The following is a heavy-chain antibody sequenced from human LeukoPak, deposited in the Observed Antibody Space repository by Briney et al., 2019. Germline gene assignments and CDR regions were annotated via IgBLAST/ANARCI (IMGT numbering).Heavy chain of an antibody. CDR1: GFTFSGSA. CDR2: IRSKGNSYAT. V-gene: IGHV3-73*01. J-gene: IGHJ6*03. CDR3: ARDREVLTVTTRTHYYYYYMDV. Sequence: GGSLRLSCAASGFTFSGSAMHWVRQASGKGLEWVGRIRSKGNSYATAYAASVQGRFTISRDDSKNTAYLQMNSLRAEDTAVYYCARDREVLTVTTRTHYYYYYMDVWGKGTTVTVSS. D-gene: IGHD4-17*01.